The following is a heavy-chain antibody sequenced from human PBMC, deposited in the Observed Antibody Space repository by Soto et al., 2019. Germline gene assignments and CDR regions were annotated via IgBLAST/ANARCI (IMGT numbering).Heavy chain of an antibody. J-gene: IGHJ6*02. CDR2: INPNSGGT. V-gene: IGHV1-2*02. Sequence: ASVKVSCKASGYTFTGYYMHWVRQAPGQGLEWMGWINPNSGGTNYAQKFQGRVTMTRDTSISTAYMELSRLRSDDTAVYYCARDSLGADYYGMDVWGQGTTVTVYS. CDR1: GYTFTGYY. CDR3: ARDSLGADYYGMDV.